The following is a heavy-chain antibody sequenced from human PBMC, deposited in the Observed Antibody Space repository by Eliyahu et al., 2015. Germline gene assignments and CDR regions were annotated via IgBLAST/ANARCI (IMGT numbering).Heavy chain of an antibody. CDR3: ARPFGAYGTFDY. D-gene: IGHD3-16*01. Sequence: EEQLEESGGGLVQPGGSLRLSCAASGFTFSTRWMGWVRLAPGKGPEWVANINPDGSQKYHVASVRGRFTISRDNAKNSLYLQMDSLRAEDTAVYYCARPFGAYGTFDYWGQGTLVTVSS. V-gene: IGHV3-7*03. CDR1: GFTFSTRW. J-gene: IGHJ4*02. CDR2: INPDGSQK.